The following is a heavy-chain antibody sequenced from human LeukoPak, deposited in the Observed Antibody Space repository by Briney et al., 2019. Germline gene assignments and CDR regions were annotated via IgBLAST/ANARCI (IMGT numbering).Heavy chain of an antibody. J-gene: IGHJ5*02. Sequence: GGSLRLSCAASGFTFSSYEMNWVRQAPGKGLEWVSYISSSGSTIYYADPVKGRFTISRDNAKNSLYPQMNSLRAEDTAVYYCAREVATTPGHWFDPWGQGTLVTVSS. D-gene: IGHD5-12*01. V-gene: IGHV3-48*03. CDR3: AREVATTPGHWFDP. CDR2: ISSSGSTI. CDR1: GFTFSSYE.